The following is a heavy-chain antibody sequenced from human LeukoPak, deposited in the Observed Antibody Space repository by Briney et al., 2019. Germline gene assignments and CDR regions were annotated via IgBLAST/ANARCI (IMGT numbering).Heavy chain of an antibody. V-gene: IGHV3-30*04. CDR2: ISYDGSNK. J-gene: IGHJ5*02. Sequence: PGGSLRLSCAASGFTFSSYAMHSVRQAPRKGLEWVAVISYDGSNKYCAGSVKGRFTMSRDNSKNTLYLQMNSLRAEDTAVYYCASLSIVVVVAANGARNWFDPWGQGTLVTVSS. CDR3: ASLSIVVVVAANGARNWFDP. D-gene: IGHD2-15*01. CDR1: GFTFSSYA.